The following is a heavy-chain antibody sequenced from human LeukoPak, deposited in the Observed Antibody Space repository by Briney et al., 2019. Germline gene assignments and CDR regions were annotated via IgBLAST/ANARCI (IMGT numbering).Heavy chain of an antibody. V-gene: IGHV3-74*01. Sequence: GGSLRLSCAASGFTFKNSWMHWVRQAPGKGLVWVSRMDADGSNTHYVDSVKGRFTISRDNAKDTLYLQMNSLRVEDTAVYYCVRGGWYLYNALDIWGQGTLVTVSS. CDR2: MDADGSNT. J-gene: IGHJ3*02. D-gene: IGHD6-19*01. CDR1: GFTFKNSW. CDR3: VRGGWYLYNALDI.